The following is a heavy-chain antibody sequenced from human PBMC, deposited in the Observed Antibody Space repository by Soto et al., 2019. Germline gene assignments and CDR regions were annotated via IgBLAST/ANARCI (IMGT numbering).Heavy chain of an antibody. CDR2: ISYDGSNK. CDR3: ARGGGGEYYDFWSGYMEGYYYGMDV. J-gene: IGHJ6*02. D-gene: IGHD3-3*01. CDR1: GFTFSSYA. Sequence: GGSLRLSCAASGFTFSSYAMHWVRQAPGKGLEWVAVISYDGSNKYYADSVKGRFTISRDNSKNTLYLQMNSLRAEDTAVYYCARGGGGEYYDFWSGYMEGYYYGMDVWGQGTTVTVSS. V-gene: IGHV3-30-3*01.